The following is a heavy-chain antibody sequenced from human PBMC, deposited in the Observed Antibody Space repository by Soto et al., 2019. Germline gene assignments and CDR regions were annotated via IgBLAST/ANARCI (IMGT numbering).Heavy chain of an antibody. CDR2: ISYDGSNK. V-gene: IGHV3-30*18. CDR3: AKGPAIVLVPAAMNYYYGMDV. D-gene: IGHD2-2*01. J-gene: IGHJ6*02. Sequence: QVQLVESGGGVVQPGRSLRLSCAASGFTFSSYGMHWVRQAPGKGLAGVAVISYDGSNKYYADAVKGRFTISRDNSKNTLYLQMNSLRAEDTAVYYCAKGPAIVLVPAAMNYYYGMDVWGQGTTVTVSS. CDR1: GFTFSSYG.